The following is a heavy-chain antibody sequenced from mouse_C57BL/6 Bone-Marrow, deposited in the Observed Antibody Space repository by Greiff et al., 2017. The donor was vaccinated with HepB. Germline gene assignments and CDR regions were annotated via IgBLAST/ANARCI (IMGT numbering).Heavy chain of an antibody. CDR1: GFTFSDAW. D-gene: IGHD2-5*01. J-gene: IGHJ3*01. CDR2: IRNKANNHAT. CDR3: TRYYSNYRKTWFAY. V-gene: IGHV6-6*01. Sequence: EVKLMESGGGLVQPGGSMKLSCAASGFTFSDAWMDWVRQSPEKGLEWVAEIRNKANNHATYYAESVKGRFTISRDDSKSSVYLQMNSLRAEDTGIYYCTRYYSNYRKTWFAYWGQGTLVTVSA.